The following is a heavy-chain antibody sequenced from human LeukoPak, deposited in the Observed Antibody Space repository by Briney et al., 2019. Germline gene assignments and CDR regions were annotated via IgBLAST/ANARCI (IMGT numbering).Heavy chain of an antibody. CDR2: INPNSGGT. J-gene: IGHJ5*02. D-gene: IGHD2-2*02. CDR3: ARGRGCSSTSCYTNWFDP. Sequence: ASVKVSCKASGYTFTGYYIHWVRQGPGQGLEWMGWINPNSGGTNYAQKFQGRVTMTRDTSISTAYMELSRLRSDDTAVYYCARGRGCSSTSCYTNWFDPWGQGTLVTVSS. V-gene: IGHV1-2*02. CDR1: GYTFTGYY.